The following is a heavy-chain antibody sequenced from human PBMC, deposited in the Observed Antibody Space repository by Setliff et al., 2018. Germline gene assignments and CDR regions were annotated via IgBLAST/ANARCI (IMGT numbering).Heavy chain of an antibody. CDR2: MNPNSGNT. CDR3: ARGPRHNFWSGYYLVAVNY. D-gene: IGHD3-3*01. J-gene: IGHJ4*02. V-gene: IGHV1-8*02. CDR1: GYTFTSYD. Sequence: ASVKVSCKASGYTFTSYDINWVRQATGQGLEWMGWMNPNSGNTGYAQKFQGRVTMTRNTSISTAYMELSSLRFEDTAVYYCARGPRHNFWSGYYLVAVNYWGQGTLVTVS.